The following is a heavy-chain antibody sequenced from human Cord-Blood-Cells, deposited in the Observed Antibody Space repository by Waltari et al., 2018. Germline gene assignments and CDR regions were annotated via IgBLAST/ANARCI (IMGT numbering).Heavy chain of an antibody. D-gene: IGHD1-26*01. CDR2: ISYDGSNK. CDR1: GFTFSSYA. CDR3: ARAPGGSYSDAFDI. J-gene: IGHJ3*02. Sequence: QVQLVESGGGVVQPGRSLRLSCAASGFTFSSYAMHWVRQAAGKGLEWVAVISYDGSNKYDADSWMGRFTISRDNSKNTLYLQMNSLRAEDTAVYYCARAPGGSYSDAFDIWGQGTMVTVSS. V-gene: IGHV3-30-3*01.